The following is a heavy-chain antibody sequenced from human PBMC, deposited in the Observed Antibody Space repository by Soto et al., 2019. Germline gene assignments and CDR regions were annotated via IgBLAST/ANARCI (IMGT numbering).Heavy chain of an antibody. J-gene: IGHJ4*02. D-gene: IGHD3-22*01. V-gene: IGHV4-30-2*01. CDR3: ARLRVEYYYDSGGYHDE. CDR2: IYHSGST. Sequence: SETLSLTCAVSGGSISSGGYSWSWIRQPPGKGLEWIGYIYHSGSTYYNPSLKSRVTISVDRSKNQFSLKLSSVTAGDTAVYYCARLRVEYYYDSGGYHDEWGQGTPVT. CDR1: GGSISSGGYS.